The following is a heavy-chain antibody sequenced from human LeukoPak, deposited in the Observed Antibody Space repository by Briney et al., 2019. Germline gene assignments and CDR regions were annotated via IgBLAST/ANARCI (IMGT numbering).Heavy chain of an antibody. CDR3: ARTRYNSASEFDY. CDR2: IYYSGST. V-gene: IGHV4-34*09. Sequence: PSETLSLTCAVYGGSFSGYYWSWIRQPPGKGLQWIGYIYYSGSTYYNPSLKSRVTISVDTSKNQFSLKLGSVTAADTAVYYCARTRYNSASEFDYWGQGTLVTVSS. CDR1: GGSFSGYY. D-gene: IGHD6-6*01. J-gene: IGHJ4*02.